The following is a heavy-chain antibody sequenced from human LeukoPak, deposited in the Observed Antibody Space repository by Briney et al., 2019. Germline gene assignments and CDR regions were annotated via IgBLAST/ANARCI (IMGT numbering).Heavy chain of an antibody. Sequence: CPGGSLRLSCAASGFTFDDYGMSWVRQAPGEGLEWVSGINWNGGSTGYADSVKGRFTISRDNAKNSLYLQMNSLRAEDTALYYSAREGPVATLETVYSDYWGQGTLVTVSS. V-gene: IGHV3-20*04. J-gene: IGHJ4*02. CDR2: INWNGGST. D-gene: IGHD5-12*01. CDR3: AREGPVATLETVYSDY. CDR1: GFTFDDYG.